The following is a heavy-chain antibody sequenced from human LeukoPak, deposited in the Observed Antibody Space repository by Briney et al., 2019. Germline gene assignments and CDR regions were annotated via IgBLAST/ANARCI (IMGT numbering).Heavy chain of an antibody. D-gene: IGHD4/OR15-4a*01. Sequence: GASVKVSCKASGGTFSSYTISWVRQAPGQGLEWMGRIIPILGIANYAQKFQGRVTITADKSTSTAYMELSSLRSEDTAVYYCATLQCSMGFDYWGQGTLVTVSS. CDR1: GGTFSSYT. CDR2: IIPILGIA. CDR3: ATLQCSMGFDY. J-gene: IGHJ4*02. V-gene: IGHV1-69*02.